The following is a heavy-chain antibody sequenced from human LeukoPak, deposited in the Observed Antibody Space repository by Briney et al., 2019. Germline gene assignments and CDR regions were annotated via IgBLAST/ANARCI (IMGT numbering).Heavy chain of an antibody. J-gene: IGHJ4*02. CDR1: GGSITNYY. Sequence: SETLSLTCTVSGGSITNYYWSWIRQPPGKGLEWIGYIYYTGSTNYNPSLRSRVTISVDTSKNQFSLKLSSVTAADTAVYYCARLLYDFWSGYTLYYFDYWGQGTLVTVSS. V-gene: IGHV4-59*08. CDR3: ARLLYDFWSGYTLYYFDY. D-gene: IGHD3-3*01. CDR2: IYYTGST.